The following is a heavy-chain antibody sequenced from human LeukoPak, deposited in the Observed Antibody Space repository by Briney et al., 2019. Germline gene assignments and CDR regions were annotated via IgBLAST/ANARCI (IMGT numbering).Heavy chain of an antibody. D-gene: IGHD4-17*01. CDR2: IWYDGSNK. CDR1: GFIFSSYG. Sequence: PGRSLRLSCAASGFIFSSYGMHWVRQAPGKGLEWVAVIWYDGSNKYYADSVKGRSTISRDNIKNTLYLQMNSLRAEDTAVYYCARASINGDELGAFDIWGQGTMVTVSS. V-gene: IGHV3-33*01. J-gene: IGHJ3*02. CDR3: ARASINGDELGAFDI.